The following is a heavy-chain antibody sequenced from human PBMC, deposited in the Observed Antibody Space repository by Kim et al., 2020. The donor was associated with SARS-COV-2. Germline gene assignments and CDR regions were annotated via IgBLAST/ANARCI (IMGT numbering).Heavy chain of an antibody. D-gene: IGHD2-2*01. J-gene: IGHJ6*02. Sequence: ASVKVSCKVSGYTLTELSMHWVRQAPGKGLEWMGGFDPKDGETIYAQKFQGRVTMTEDTSTDTAYMELSSLRSEDTAVYYCATAAPIVVVPAAEHYYYYYGMDVWGQGTTVTVSS. V-gene: IGHV1-24*01. CDR3: ATAAPIVVVPAAEHYYYYYGMDV. CDR1: GYTLTELS. CDR2: FDPKDGET.